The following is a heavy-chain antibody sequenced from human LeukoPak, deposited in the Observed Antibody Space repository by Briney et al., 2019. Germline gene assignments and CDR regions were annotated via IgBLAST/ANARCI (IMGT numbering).Heavy chain of an antibody. CDR3: ARNGYSGYDRLNWFDP. CDR2: ISSGSTYT. D-gene: IGHD5-12*01. Sequence: GGSLRLSCAASGFTFSDYYITWIRQAPGKGLEWVSSISSGSTYTNYADSVKGRFTISRDNAKNSLYLQMNSPRVEDTAVYYCARNGYSGYDRLNWFDPWGQGTLVTVSS. V-gene: IGHV3-11*03. CDR1: GFTFSDYY. J-gene: IGHJ5*02.